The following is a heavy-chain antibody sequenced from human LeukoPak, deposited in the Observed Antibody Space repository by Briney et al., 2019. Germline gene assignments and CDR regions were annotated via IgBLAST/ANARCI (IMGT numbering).Heavy chain of an antibody. D-gene: IGHD1-26*01. CDR3: ARDDQKWELPSDY. CDR2: INSDGTST. Sequence: PGGSLRLSCAASGFTFSNYWMHWVRQAPGKGLVWVSQINSDGTSTTYADSVRGRFTISRDNAKNTLYLQMNSLKAEDTAVYYCARDDQKWELPSDYWGQGTLVTVSS. CDR1: GFTFSNYW. J-gene: IGHJ4*02. V-gene: IGHV3-74*01.